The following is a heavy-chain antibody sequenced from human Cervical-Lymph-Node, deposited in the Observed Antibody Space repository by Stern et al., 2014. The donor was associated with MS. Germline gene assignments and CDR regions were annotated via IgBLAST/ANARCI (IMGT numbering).Heavy chain of an antibody. Sequence: VQLEESGGGLVKPGGSLRLSCAASGFIFNNYALFWVRQAPGKGLEWVAVISFNGNNKYYADSVQGRFTISRDNSTNILFLQMNNLTTDDTAVYFCARGQRGEYFDYWGQGTLVTVFS. CDR3: ARGQRGEYFDY. D-gene: IGHD2/OR15-2a*01. V-gene: IGHV3-30-3*01. CDR1: GFIFNNYA. CDR2: ISFNGNNK. J-gene: IGHJ4*02.